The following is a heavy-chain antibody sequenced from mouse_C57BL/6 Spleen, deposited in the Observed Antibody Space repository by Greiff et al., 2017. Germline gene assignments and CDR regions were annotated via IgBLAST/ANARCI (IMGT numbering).Heavy chain of an antibody. J-gene: IGHJ4*01. V-gene: IGHV5-17*01. CDR2: ISSGSSTI. CDR3: ARGEIYDGYPGAMDY. CDR1: GFTFSDSG. Sequence: DVHLVESGGGLVKPGGSLKLSCAASGFTFSDSGMHWVRQAPEKGLEWVAYISSGSSTIYYADTVKGRFTISRDNAKNTLFLQMTSLRSEDTAMYCCARGEIYDGYPGAMDYWGQGTSVTVSS. D-gene: IGHD2-3*01.